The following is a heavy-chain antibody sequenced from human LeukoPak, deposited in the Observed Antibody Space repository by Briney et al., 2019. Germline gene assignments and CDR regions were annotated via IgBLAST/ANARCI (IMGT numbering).Heavy chain of an antibody. CDR2: IYYSGST. CDR1: GFTVSSNY. CDR3: AKTVAGYWYFDL. V-gene: IGHV4-59*08. Sequence: PGGSLRLSCAASGFTVSSNYMSWVRQAPGKGLEWIGYIYYSGSTNYNPSLKSRVTISVDTSKNQFSLKLSSVTAADTAVYYCAKTVAGYWYFDLWGRGTLVTVSS. J-gene: IGHJ2*01. D-gene: IGHD6-19*01.